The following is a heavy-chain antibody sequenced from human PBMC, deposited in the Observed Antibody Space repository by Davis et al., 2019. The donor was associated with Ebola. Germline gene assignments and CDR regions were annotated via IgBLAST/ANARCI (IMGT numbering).Heavy chain of an antibody. CDR3: ARGEYSSGWYTRYWYFDL. J-gene: IGHJ2*01. CDR1: GGTFSSYA. CDR2: IIPIFGTA. Sequence: SVKVSCKASGGTFSSYAISWVRQAPGQGLEWMGEIIPIFGTANYAQKFQGRVTITADKSTSTAYMELSSLRSEDTAVYYCARGEYSSGWYTRYWYFDLWGRGTLVTVSS. V-gene: IGHV1-69*06. D-gene: IGHD6-19*01.